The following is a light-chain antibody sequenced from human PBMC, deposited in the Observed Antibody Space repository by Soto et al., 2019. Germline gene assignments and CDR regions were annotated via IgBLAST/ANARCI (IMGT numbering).Light chain of an antibody. CDR1: KLGDKY. Sequence: SYELTQPPSVSVSPGQTASITCSGDKLGDKYVCWYQQKPGQSPVVVIYEDTKRPTGIPERFSGSNSGNTATLTISWTQAMDEADYYCQAWDSSTEVVFGGGTQLTVL. V-gene: IGLV3-1*01. CDR2: EDT. CDR3: QAWDSSTEVV. J-gene: IGLJ2*01.